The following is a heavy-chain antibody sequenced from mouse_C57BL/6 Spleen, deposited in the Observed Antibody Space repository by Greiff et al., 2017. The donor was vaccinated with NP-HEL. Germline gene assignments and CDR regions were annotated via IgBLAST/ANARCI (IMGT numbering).Heavy chain of an antibody. J-gene: IGHJ3*01. CDR2: IDPSDSET. CDR3: ARVFDGYYSFAY. D-gene: IGHD2-3*01. Sequence: QVQLQQPGAELVRPGSSVKLSCKASGYTFTSYWMHWVKQRPIQGLEWIGNIDPSDSETHYNQKFKDKATLTVDKSSSTAYMQLSSLTSEDSAVYYCARVFDGYYSFAYWGQGTLVTVSA. CDR1: GYTFTSYW. V-gene: IGHV1-52*01.